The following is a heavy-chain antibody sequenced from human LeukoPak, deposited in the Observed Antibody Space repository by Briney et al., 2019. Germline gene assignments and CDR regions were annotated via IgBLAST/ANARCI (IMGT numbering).Heavy chain of an antibody. CDR3: ARVTIPPRRSYFDY. J-gene: IGHJ4*02. D-gene: IGHD3-9*01. CDR2: ISAYNGNT. Sequence: ASVKVSCKAVGDTFSIYGISWVRQAPGQGLEWMGWISAYNGNTNYAQKLQGRVTMTTDTSTSTAYMELRSLRSDDTAVYYCARVTIPPRRSYFDYWGQGTLVTVSS. V-gene: IGHV1-18*01. CDR1: GDTFSIYG.